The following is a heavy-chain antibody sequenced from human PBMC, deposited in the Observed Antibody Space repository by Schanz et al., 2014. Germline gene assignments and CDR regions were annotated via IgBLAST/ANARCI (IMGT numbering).Heavy chain of an antibody. CDR3: VRDSFCAFDY. V-gene: IGHV3-48*01. CDR2: VSRSTPDI. D-gene: IGHD3-3*01. Sequence: EVQLLESGGGLVQPGGSLRLSCAASGFTFSDAWMSWVRQAPGKGLEWVSYVSRSTPDIYYADSVKGRFTMSRDNAKNSVFLQMNSLRAEDTAVYYCVRDSFCAFDYWGQGTLVTVSS. CDR1: GFTFSDAW. J-gene: IGHJ4*02.